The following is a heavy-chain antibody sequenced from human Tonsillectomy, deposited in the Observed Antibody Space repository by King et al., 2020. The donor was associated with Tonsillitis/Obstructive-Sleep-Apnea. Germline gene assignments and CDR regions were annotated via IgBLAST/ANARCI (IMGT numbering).Heavy chain of an antibody. CDR1: WGTSSSYA. CDR2: IIPIFGTP. CDR3: ARAWFCTSASCRWDY. D-gene: IGHD2-2*01. J-gene: IGHJ4*02. V-gene: IGHV1-69*01. Sequence: VQLVESGAEVKKPGSSVKVSCKASWGTSSSYAISWVRQAPGQGLEWMGGIIPIFGTPNYAQNFQARVTITADEATRTAYMELSSLKSEDTAVYYCARAWFCTSASCRWDYWGQGTLVTVSS.